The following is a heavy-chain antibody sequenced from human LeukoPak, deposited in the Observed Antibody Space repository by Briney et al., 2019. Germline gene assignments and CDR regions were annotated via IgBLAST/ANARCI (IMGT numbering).Heavy chain of an antibody. V-gene: IGHV4-59*01. J-gene: IGHJ4*02. CDR3: ARDPGGSYLDY. CDR1: GRSISSYY. CDR2: IYYSGST. D-gene: IGHD1-26*01. Sequence: VKPSETLSLTCTVSGRSISSYYWSWIRQPPGKGLEWIGYIYYSGSTNYNPSLKSRVTISVDTSKNQFSLKLSSVTAADTAVYYCARDPGGSYLDYWGQGTPVTVSS.